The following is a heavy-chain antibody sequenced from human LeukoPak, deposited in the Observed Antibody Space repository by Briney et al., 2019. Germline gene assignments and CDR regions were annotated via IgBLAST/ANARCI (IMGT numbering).Heavy chain of an antibody. CDR3: AKDPFLTGYFKGDY. J-gene: IGHJ4*02. CDR1: GFTFSSYA. Sequence: GGSLRLSCAASGFTFSSYAMSWVRQAPGKGLEWVSTISGSGDSTYYADSVKGRFTISRDNSKNTLYLQMNSLRAEDTAVYYCAKDPFLTGYFKGDYWGQGTLVTVSS. V-gene: IGHV3-23*01. D-gene: IGHD3-9*01. CDR2: ISGSGDST.